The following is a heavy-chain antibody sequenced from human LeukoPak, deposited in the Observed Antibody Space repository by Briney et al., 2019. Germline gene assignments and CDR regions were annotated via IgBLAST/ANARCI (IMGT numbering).Heavy chain of an antibody. CDR3: ARGRPGNYFDY. Sequence: GGSLRLSCAASGFTFSSNWMYWVRQAPGKGLVWVSYISSDGSSTNYADSVKGRFTISRDNAKNTLYVQMNSLRADDTAVYYCARGRPGNYFDYWGQGALVTVSS. J-gene: IGHJ4*02. D-gene: IGHD1-26*01. CDR2: ISSDGSST. V-gene: IGHV3-74*01. CDR1: GFTFSSNW.